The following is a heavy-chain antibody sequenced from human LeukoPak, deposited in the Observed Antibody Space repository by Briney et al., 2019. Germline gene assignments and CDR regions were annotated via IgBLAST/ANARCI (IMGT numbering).Heavy chain of an antibody. D-gene: IGHD2-21*02. V-gene: IGHV1-69*13. Sequence: SVKVSCKASGGTFSSYAISWVRQAPGQGLEWMGGIIPIFGTANYAQKFQGRVTITADESTSTAYMELSSLRSEDTAVYYCAREEREYCGGDCNDAFDIWGQGTMVTVS. CDR1: GGTFSSYA. CDR2: IIPIFGTA. CDR3: AREEREYCGGDCNDAFDI. J-gene: IGHJ3*02.